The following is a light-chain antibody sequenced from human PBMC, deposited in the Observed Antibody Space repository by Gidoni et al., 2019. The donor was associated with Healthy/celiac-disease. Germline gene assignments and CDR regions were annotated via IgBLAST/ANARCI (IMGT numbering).Light chain of an antibody. CDR3: QQYDNLPYT. CDR1: QDISNY. Sequence: DIQMPQSPSSLSASVGDRVSITCQASQDISNYLNWYQQKPGKAPKLLIYDASNLETGVPSKLSGSGSGTDFTFTISSLQPEDIATYYCQQYDNLPYTFGQGTKLEIK. CDR2: DAS. V-gene: IGKV1-33*01. J-gene: IGKJ2*01.